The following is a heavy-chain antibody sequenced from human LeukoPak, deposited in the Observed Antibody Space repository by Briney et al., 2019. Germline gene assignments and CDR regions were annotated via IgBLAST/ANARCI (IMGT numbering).Heavy chain of an antibody. CDR3: AKAGREYYDFWSGYYLFPRYYMDV. Sequence: GGSLRLSCAASGFTFSSYAMSWVRQAPGKGLEWVSAISGSGGSTYYADSVKGRFTISRDNSKNTLYLQMNSLRAEDTAVYYCAKAGREYYDFWSGYYLFPRYYMDVWGKGTTVTVSS. CDR2: ISGSGGST. CDR1: GFTFSSYA. J-gene: IGHJ6*03. V-gene: IGHV3-23*01. D-gene: IGHD3-3*01.